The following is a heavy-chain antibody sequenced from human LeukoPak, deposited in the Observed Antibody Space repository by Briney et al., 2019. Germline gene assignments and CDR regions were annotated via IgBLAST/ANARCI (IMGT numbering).Heavy chain of an antibody. CDR1: GFTFGDYA. V-gene: IGHV3-49*04. CDR3: TRDPRRGWYVNFGY. D-gene: IGHD6-19*01. J-gene: IGHJ4*02. CDR2: IRSRAYGGTT. Sequence: GGSLRLSCTASGFTFGDYAMSWVRQAPGKGLEWVGFIRSRAYGGTTEYAASVKGRFTISRDDSKSIAYLQMNSLKTEDTAVYYCTRDPRRGWYVNFGYWGQGTLVTVSS.